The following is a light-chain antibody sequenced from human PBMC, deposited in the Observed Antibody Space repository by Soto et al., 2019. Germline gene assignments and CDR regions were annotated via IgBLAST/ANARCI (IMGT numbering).Light chain of an antibody. Sequence: QPVLTQPPSVSGAPGQRVTISCTGSNSNIGAGFGVQWYQQFPRTAPRLLIYNNTNRPSGVPDRFSASKSGTSASLAITGLRAEDEAHYYCQSFDINLLAWIFGMGTKVTVL. CDR2: NNT. J-gene: IGLJ1*01. CDR3: QSFDINLLAWI. CDR1: NSNIGAGFG. V-gene: IGLV1-40*01.